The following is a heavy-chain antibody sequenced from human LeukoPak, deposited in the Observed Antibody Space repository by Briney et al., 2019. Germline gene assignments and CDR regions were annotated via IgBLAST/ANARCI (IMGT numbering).Heavy chain of an antibody. CDR3: AKGGGDYSKGIDN. Sequence: PGGSLRHSCAASGFTFSSYAMSWVRQAPGKGLEWVSAISGSGGSTYYADSVKGRFTISRDNSKNTLYLQMNSLRAEDTAVYYCAKGGGDYSKGIDNWRQGALATVSS. D-gene: IGHD4-11*01. V-gene: IGHV3-23*01. J-gene: IGHJ1*01. CDR2: ISGSGGST. CDR1: GFTFSSYA.